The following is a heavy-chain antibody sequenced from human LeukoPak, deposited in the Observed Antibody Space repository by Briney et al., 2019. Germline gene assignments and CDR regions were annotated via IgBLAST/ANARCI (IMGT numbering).Heavy chain of an antibody. CDR1: GFTFSSYG. CDR3: ASLIDYYGSGARPDY. V-gene: IGHV3-30*03. CDR2: ISYDGSNK. D-gene: IGHD3-10*01. Sequence: GGSLRLSCAASGFTFSSYGMHWVRQAPGKGLEWVAVISYDGSNKYYADSVKGRFTISRDNAKNSLYLQMNSLRAEDTAVYYCASLIDYYGSGARPDYWGQGTLVTVSS. J-gene: IGHJ4*02.